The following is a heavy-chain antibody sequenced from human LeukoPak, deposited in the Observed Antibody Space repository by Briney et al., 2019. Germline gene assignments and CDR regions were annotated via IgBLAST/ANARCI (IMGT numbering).Heavy chain of an antibody. J-gene: IGHJ4*02. Sequence: ASVRVSCKPSGYTFTGYYIHWVRQAPGQRLEWLGWISPNTGATMFAHKFQDRVSMTRDTSIDTAYLELTSLTADDTALYYCARDRFGSGRPRPFCFECWGQGTLVTVSS. CDR3: ARDRFGSGRPRPFCFEC. V-gene: IGHV1-2*02. CDR2: ISPNTGAT. D-gene: IGHD6-19*01. CDR1: GYTFTGYY.